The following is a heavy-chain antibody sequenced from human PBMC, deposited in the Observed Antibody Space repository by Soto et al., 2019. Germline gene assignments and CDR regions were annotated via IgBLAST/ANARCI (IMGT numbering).Heavy chain of an antibody. Sequence: GGSLRLSCAASGFTFSSYAMSWVRQAPGKGLEWVSAISGSGGSTYYADSVKGRFTISRDNSNSALYVQMNSLTGEDTAVYYCARTRSAWSDFHYYSLDVWGQGTTVTV. J-gene: IGHJ6*02. V-gene: IGHV3-23*01. CDR1: GFTFSSYA. D-gene: IGHD1-26*01. CDR2: ISGSGGST. CDR3: ARTRSAWSDFHYYSLDV.